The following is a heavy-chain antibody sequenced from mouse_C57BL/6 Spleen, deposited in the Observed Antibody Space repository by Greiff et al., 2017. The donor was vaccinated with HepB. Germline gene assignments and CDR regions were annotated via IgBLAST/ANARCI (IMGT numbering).Heavy chain of an antibody. V-gene: IGHV14-4*01. D-gene: IGHD1-1*01. CDR3: TPSFYGSSWFAY. Sequence: EVQLQQSGAELVRPGASVKLSCTASGFNIKDDYMHWVKQRPEQGLEWIGWIDPENGDTEYASKFQGKATITADTSSNTAYLQLSSLTSEDTAVYYCTPSFYGSSWFAYWGQGTLVTVSA. J-gene: IGHJ3*01. CDR2: IDPENGDT. CDR1: GFNIKDDY.